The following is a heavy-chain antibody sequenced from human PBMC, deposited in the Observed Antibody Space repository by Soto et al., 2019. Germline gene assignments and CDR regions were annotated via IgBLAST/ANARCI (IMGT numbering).Heavy chain of an antibody. CDR1: GGTFSSYT. CDR2: IIPILGIA. V-gene: IGHV1-69*02. D-gene: IGHD5-12*01. Sequence: QVQLVQSGAEVKKPGSSVKVSCKASGGTFSSYTISWVRQAHGQGLEWMGRIIPILGIANYAQKFQGRVTITADKSTSTAYMELSSLRSEDTAVYYCAREYSGYDPYYFDYWGQGTLVTVSS. CDR3: AREYSGYDPYYFDY. J-gene: IGHJ4*02.